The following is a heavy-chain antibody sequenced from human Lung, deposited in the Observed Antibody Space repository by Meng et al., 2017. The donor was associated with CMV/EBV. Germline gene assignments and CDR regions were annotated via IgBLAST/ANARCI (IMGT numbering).Heavy chain of an antibody. J-gene: IGHJ4*02. CDR2: ISHSGIT. CDR3: ARTLPPARGHRRDY. D-gene: IGHD1-14*01. Sequence: SETLSLTCAVHGESFSGYSWSWIRQPPGKGLEWIGEISHSGITNYNPSLKSRVTISLDTSKNQFSLKLNSVAAADTAVFYCARTLPPARGHRRDYWGQGTXVTVSS. CDR1: GESFSGYS. V-gene: IGHV4-34*01.